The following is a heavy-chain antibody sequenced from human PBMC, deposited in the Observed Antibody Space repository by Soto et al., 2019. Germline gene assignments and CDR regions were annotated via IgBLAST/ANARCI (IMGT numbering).Heavy chain of an antibody. Sequence: QVQLQQWGAGLLKPSETLSLTCAVYGGSFSGYFWSWIRQPPGKGLEWIGEINHSGSTNYNPSLKSRVTISVDTSKNQFSLKLSSVTAADTAVYYCARGRGLLLWFGDRYYGMDVWGQGTTVTVSS. CDR3: ARGRGLLLWFGDRYYGMDV. CDR2: INHSGST. J-gene: IGHJ6*02. V-gene: IGHV4-34*01. CDR1: GGSFSGYF. D-gene: IGHD3-10*01.